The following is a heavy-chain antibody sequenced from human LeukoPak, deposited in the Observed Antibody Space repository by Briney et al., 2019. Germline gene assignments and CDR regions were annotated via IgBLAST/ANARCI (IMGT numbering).Heavy chain of an antibody. CDR2: ISWNSGSI. CDR3: AKDLYSSSWYYFDY. Sequence: GRSLRLSCAASGFTFHDYAMHWVRQAPGKGLEWVSGISWNSGSIGYADSVKGRFTISRDNAKNSLYLQMNSLRAEDMALYYCAKDLYSSSWYYFDYWGQGTLVTVSS. J-gene: IGHJ4*02. CDR1: GFTFHDYA. V-gene: IGHV3-9*03. D-gene: IGHD6-13*01.